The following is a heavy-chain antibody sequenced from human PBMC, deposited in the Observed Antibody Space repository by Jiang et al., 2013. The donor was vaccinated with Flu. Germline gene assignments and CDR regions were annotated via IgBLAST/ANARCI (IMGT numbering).Heavy chain of an antibody. CDR1: GVSIRRPTNY. CDR3: ARQQDNYFYFMDV. CDR2: ISSSGDT. Sequence: LLKPSETLSLTCAVSGVSIRRPTNYWAWIRQSPGKGLEWVGTISSSGDTFSIPSFTSRITLSLDTSKNQFYLRLKYVSAADTAVYYCARQQDNYFYFMDVWGRGTSVTVSS. D-gene: IGHD5-24*01. J-gene: IGHJ6*03. V-gene: IGHV4-39*07.